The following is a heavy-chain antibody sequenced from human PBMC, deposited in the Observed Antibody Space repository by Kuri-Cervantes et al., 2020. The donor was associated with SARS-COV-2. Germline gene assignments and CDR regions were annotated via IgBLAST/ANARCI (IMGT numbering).Heavy chain of an antibody. CDR1: GFTFSDYY. CDR2: ISSSSTI. D-gene: IGHD3-22*01. Sequence: GESLKISCAASGFTFSDYYMNWVRQAPGKGLEWVSSISSSSTIYYADSVKGRFTISRDNAKNSLYLQMNSLRAEDTAVYYCARVEGQYYDSSGYSDYWGQGTLVTVSS. V-gene: IGHV3-69-1*01. J-gene: IGHJ4*02. CDR3: ARVEGQYYDSSGYSDY.